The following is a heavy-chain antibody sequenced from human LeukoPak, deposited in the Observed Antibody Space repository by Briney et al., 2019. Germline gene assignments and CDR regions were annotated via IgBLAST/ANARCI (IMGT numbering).Heavy chain of an antibody. V-gene: IGHV4-30-4*08. CDR2: IYYSGGT. CDR1: GGSICSGDYY. Sequence: SETLSLTCTVSGGSICSGDYYWSWIRQPPGKGLEWIGYIYYSGGTYYNPSLKSRVTISVDTSKNQFSLKLSSVTAADTAVYYCAIAPENYFDYWGQGTLVTVSS. CDR3: AIAPENYFDY. J-gene: IGHJ4*02.